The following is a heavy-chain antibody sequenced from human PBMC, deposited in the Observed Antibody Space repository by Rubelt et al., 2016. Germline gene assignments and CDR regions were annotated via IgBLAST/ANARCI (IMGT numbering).Heavy chain of an antibody. V-gene: IGHV5-51*01. CDR1: FTSYW. Sequence: FTSYWIGWVRQMPGKGLEWMGIIYPGDSDTRYSPSFQGQVTISADKSISTAYLQWSSLKASDTAMYYCARLGLGEFSPSWFDPWGQGTLVTVSS. D-gene: IGHD3-16*01. CDR3: ARLGLGEFSPSWFDP. J-gene: IGHJ5*02. CDR2: IYPGDSDT.